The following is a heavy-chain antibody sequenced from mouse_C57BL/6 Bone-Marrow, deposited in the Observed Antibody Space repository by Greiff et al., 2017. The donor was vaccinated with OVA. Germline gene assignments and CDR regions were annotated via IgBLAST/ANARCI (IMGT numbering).Heavy chain of an antibody. Sequence: VQLQQSGTVLARPGASVKMSCKTSGSTFTSYWMHWVKQRPGQGLEWIGAIYPGNSDTSYNQKFKGKAKLTAVTSASTAYMELSSLTNEDSAVYYCTREDSNAWFAYWGQGTLVTVSA. D-gene: IGHD2-5*01. CDR1: GSTFTSYW. J-gene: IGHJ3*01. V-gene: IGHV1-5*01. CDR3: TREDSNAWFAY. CDR2: IYPGNSDT.